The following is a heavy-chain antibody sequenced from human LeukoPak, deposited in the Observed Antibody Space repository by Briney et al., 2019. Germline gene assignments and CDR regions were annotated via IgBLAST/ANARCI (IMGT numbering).Heavy chain of an antibody. CDR1: GFPFSDHE. J-gene: IGHJ3*02. V-gene: IGHV3-48*03. Sequence: PGGSLRLSCAASGFPFSDHEMNWVRQAPGKGLEWVSYISSSGSDKYYPDSVKGRFTISRDNAKNSLYLQMNSLRAEDTAVYYCARRTSGASAIWGQGTKVTVSS. CDR3: ARRTSGASAI. CDR2: ISSSGSDK.